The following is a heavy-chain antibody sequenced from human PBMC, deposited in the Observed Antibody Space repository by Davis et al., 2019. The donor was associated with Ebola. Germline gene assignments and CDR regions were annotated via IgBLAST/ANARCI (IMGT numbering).Heavy chain of an antibody. CDR2: INHSGST. CDR1: GGSFSGYY. CDR3: ARGGIAVAGKGWFDP. Sequence: SETLSLTCAVYGGSFSGYYWRWIRQPPGKGLEWIGEINHSGSTNYNPSLKSRVTISVDTSKNQFSLKLSSVTAADTAVYYCARGGIAVAGKGWFDPWGQGTLVTVSS. V-gene: IGHV4-34*01. J-gene: IGHJ5*02. D-gene: IGHD6-19*01.